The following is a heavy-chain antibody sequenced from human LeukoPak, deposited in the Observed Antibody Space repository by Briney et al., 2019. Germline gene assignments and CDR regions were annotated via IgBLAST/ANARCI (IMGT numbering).Heavy chain of an antibody. D-gene: IGHD4-17*01. CDR1: GSTFSDYY. Sequence: PGGSLRLSCAASGSTFSDYYMSWIRQAPGKGLEWVSYMSGSGSTIYYADSVKGRFTISRDNAKNSLHLQMNSLRAEDTAVYYCARDQEGLRSDDWGQGTLVTVSA. V-gene: IGHV3-11*01. CDR3: ARDQEGLRSDD. J-gene: IGHJ4*02. CDR2: MSGSGSTI.